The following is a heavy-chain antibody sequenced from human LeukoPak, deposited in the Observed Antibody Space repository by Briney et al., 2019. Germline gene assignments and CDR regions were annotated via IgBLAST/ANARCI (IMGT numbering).Heavy chain of an antibody. Sequence: SETLSLTCAVYGGSFSGYYWSWIRQPPGKGLEWIGEINHSGSTNYNPSLKSRVTISVDTSKNQFSLKLSSVTAADTAVYYCARGDCSGGSCYSRWFDHWGQGTLVTVSS. V-gene: IGHV4-34*01. CDR2: INHSGST. J-gene: IGHJ5*02. CDR3: ARGDCSGGSCYSRWFDH. D-gene: IGHD2-15*01. CDR1: GGSFSGYY.